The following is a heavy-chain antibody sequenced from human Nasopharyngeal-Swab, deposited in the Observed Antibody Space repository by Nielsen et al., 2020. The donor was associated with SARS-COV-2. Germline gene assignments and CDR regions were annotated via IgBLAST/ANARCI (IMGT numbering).Heavy chain of an antibody. J-gene: IGHJ4*02. D-gene: IGHD5-12*01. CDR2: ISWNSGSI. Sequence: GGSLGLSCAASGFTFDDYAMHWVRQAPGKGLEWVSGISWNSGSIGYADSVKGRFTISRDNAKNSLYLQMNSLRAEDTAVYYCARDKDSGYELTPPLYWGQGTLVTVSS. V-gene: IGHV3-9*01. CDR3: ARDKDSGYELTPPLY. CDR1: GFTFDDYA.